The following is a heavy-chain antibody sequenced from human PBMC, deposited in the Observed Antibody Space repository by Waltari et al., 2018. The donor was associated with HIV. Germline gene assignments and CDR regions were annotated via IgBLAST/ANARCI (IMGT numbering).Heavy chain of an antibody. J-gene: IGHJ6*02. V-gene: IGHV1-3*01. CDR1: GYTFTSYA. CDR2: INAGNGKT. D-gene: IGHD3-22*01. Sequence: QVQLVQSGAAVKKPGASVKVSCKASGYTFTSYAIHWLRQAPVQRLEWMGWINAGNGKTKDSQKFQGRVTITRDTSASTAYMELSSLRSEDTAVYYCASARGYDATYYYYGMDVWGQGTTVTVSS. CDR3: ASARGYDATYYYYGMDV.